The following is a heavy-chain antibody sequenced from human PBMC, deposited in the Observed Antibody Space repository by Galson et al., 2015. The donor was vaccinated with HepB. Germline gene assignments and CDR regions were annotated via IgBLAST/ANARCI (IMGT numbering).Heavy chain of an antibody. CDR2: ISGSGGST. J-gene: IGHJ2*01. CDR3: AKSEPDVDIVATNPGVWNFDL. V-gene: IGHV3-23*01. D-gene: IGHD5-12*01. Sequence: SLRLSCAASGFTFSSYAMSWVRQAPGKGLEWVSAISGSGGSTYYADSVKGRFTISRDNSKNTLYLQMNSLRAEDTAVYYCAKSEPDVDIVATNPGVWNFDLWGRGTLVTVSS. CDR1: GFTFSSYA.